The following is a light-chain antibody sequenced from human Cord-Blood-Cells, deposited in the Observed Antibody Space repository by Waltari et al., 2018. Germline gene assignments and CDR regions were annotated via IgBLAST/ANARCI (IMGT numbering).Light chain of an antibody. CDR1: SANIGAGND. CDR3: QSYDSSVV. CDR2: GNS. V-gene: IGLV1-40*01. Sequence: QSVLTQPPSVSGAPGQRVTISCTWSSANIGAGNDGHWYQQLPGPAPKLLIYGNSNRPSGVPDRFSGSKSGTSASLAITGLQAEDEADYYCQSYDSSVVFGGGTKLTVL. J-gene: IGLJ2*01.